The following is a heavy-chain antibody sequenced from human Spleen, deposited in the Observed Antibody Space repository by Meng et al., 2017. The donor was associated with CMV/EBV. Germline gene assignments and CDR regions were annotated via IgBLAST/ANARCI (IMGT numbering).Heavy chain of an antibody. Sequence: GFTFSNYAMSWVRQAPGKGLEWVSGIRGSSDSTHYADSVKGRFSISRDNSKNTLYLQVNSLRAEDTAVYYCVKALGHCSGSCFYFDSWGQGTLVTVSS. J-gene: IGHJ4*02. CDR2: IRGSSDST. CDR1: GFTFSNYA. V-gene: IGHV3-23*01. CDR3: VKALGHCSGSCFYFDS. D-gene: IGHD2-15*01.